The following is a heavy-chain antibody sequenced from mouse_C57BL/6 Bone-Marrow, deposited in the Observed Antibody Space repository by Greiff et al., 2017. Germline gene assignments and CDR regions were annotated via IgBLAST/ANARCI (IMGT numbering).Heavy chain of an antibody. CDR1: GYSITSGYY. CDR3: ARDPYYYGSSWFAY. J-gene: IGHJ3*01. D-gene: IGHD1-1*01. CDR2: ISYDGSN. Sequence: EVQLVESGPGLVKPSQSLSLTCSVTGYSITSGYYWNWIRQFPGNKLEWMGYISYDGSNNYNPSLKNRISITRDTSKNQFFLKLNSVTTEDTATYYCARDPYYYGSSWFAYWGQGTLVTVSA. V-gene: IGHV3-6*01.